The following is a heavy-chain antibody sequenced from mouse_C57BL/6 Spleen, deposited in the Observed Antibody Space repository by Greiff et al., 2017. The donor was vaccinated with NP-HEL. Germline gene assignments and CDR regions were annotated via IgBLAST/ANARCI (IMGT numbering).Heavy chain of an antibody. J-gene: IGHJ3*01. CDR1: GYSFTGYY. V-gene: IGHV1-42*01. Sequence: EVQLQQSGPELVKPGASVKISCKASGYSFTGYYKNWVKQSPEKSLEWIGEINPSTGGTTYNQKFKAKATLTVDKSSSTAYMQLKSLTSEDSAVYYCARRNWDEAWFAYWGQGTLVTVSA. D-gene: IGHD4-1*01. CDR3: ARRNWDEAWFAY. CDR2: INPSTGGT.